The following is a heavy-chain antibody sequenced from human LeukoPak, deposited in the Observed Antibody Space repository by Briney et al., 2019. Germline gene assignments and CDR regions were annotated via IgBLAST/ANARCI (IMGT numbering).Heavy chain of an antibody. CDR1: GGSISSYY. V-gene: IGHV4-4*09. CDR3: AGKMYYYDSSGYPPYY. J-gene: IGHJ4*02. Sequence: SETLSLTCTVSGGSISSYYWSWIRQPPGKGLEWIGYIYTSGSTNYNPSLKSRVTISVDTSKNQFSLKLSSVTAADTAVYYCAGKMYYYDSSGYPPYYWGQGTLVPSPQ. D-gene: IGHD3-22*01. CDR2: IYTSGST.